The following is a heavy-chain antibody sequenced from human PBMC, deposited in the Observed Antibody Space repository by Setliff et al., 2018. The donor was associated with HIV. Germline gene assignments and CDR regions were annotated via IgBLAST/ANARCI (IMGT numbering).Heavy chain of an antibody. CDR2: INHSGST. J-gene: IGHJ4*02. V-gene: IGHV4-34*01. D-gene: IGHD3-10*01. CDR1: GGSFSSYY. CDR3: ARGMVRGLRWKY. Sequence: SETLSLTCTVYGGSFSSYYWSWIRQPPGKGLEWIGEINHSGSTNYNPSLKSRVTISIDTSKNTFSLKLSSVTAADTAVYYCARGMVRGLRWKYWGQGTLVTVSS.